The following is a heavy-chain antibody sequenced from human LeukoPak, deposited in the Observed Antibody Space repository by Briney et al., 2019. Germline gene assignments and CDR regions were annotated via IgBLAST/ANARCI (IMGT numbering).Heavy chain of an antibody. CDR2: ITSSSSYI. V-gene: IGHV3-21*01. J-gene: IGHJ3*02. CDR3: ARLARDAFDI. Sequence: GGSLRLSCAASAFTFSSYGTNWVRQAPGKGLEWVSSITSSSSYIYYADSVKGRFTISRDNAKNSLYLQMNSLRAEDTAVYYCARLARDAFDIWGQGTMVTVSS. CDR1: AFTFSSYG.